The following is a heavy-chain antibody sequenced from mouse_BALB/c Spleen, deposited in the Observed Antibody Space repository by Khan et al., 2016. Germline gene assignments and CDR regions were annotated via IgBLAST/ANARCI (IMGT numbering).Heavy chain of an antibody. CDR3: ARGGILYVDY. V-gene: IGHV2-2*02. CDR1: GFSLTSHS. J-gene: IGHJ2*01. CDR2: IWSGGST. Sequence: QVQLQQSGPGLVQPSQSLSITCTVSGFSLTSHSIHWVRQSPGKGLEWLGVIWSGGSTDYNAAFISRLSISKDHSKSQGFSKMNSLQANDTAMYYCARGGILYVDYWGQGTTLTVSS.